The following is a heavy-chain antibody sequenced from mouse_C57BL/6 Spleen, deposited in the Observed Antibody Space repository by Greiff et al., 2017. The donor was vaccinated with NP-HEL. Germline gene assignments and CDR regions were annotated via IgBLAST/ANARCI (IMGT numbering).Heavy chain of an antibody. CDR2: IHPSDSDT. V-gene: IGHV1-74*01. Sequence: QVHVKQPGAELVKPGASVKVSCKASGYTFTSYWMHWVKQRPGQGLEWIGRIHPSDSDTNYNQKFKGKATLTVDKSSSTAYLQLCSLTSADFAFYYCAMSYDYALAGFAYWGKGTL. CDR3: AMSYDYALAGFAY. D-gene: IGHD2-4*01. CDR1: GYTFTSYW. J-gene: IGHJ3*01.